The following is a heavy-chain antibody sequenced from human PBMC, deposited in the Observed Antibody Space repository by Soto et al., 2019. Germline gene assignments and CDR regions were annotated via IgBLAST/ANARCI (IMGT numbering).Heavy chain of an antibody. D-gene: IGHD1-1*01. Sequence: ALRVSCTSSEFTFSDHYMELVLDNPCKLLELVAVIRFDGTDEHYADSVKGRFTISRDNSKNMLYLQMNSLRVEDTALYYCARDGIGGTAFRGFLEYWGQGTLVTVSS. CDR3: ARDGIGGTAFRGFLEY. J-gene: IGHJ4*02. V-gene: IGHV3-33*08. CDR2: IRFDGTDE. CDR1: EFTFSDHY.